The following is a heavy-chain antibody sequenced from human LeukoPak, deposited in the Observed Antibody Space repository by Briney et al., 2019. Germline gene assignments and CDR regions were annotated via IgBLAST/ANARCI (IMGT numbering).Heavy chain of an antibody. CDR3: AKEAGSGWRYFDN. CDR1: GFTFRTFA. Sequence: GGSLRLSCAASGFTFRTFAMDWVRQAPGKGLEWVAAIWFDGTEGPDKNYADSVRGRFLISRDDSKNTLFLQMNNLRAEDTAVYYCAKEAGSGWRYFDNWGQGTLVTVSS. D-gene: IGHD6-19*01. J-gene: IGHJ4*02. CDR2: IWFDGTEGPDK. V-gene: IGHV3-33*06.